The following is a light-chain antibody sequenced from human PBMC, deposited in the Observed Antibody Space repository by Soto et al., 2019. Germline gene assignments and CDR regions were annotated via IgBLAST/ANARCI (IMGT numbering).Light chain of an antibody. CDR3: SSYMSTSRYV. V-gene: IGLV2-18*02. CDR2: EVI. J-gene: IGLJ1*01. Sequence: QSVLTQPPSVSGSPGQSVTISCTGTSSDVGKYDRVSWYQQPPGTAPKLIIYEVIKRPSGVPPRLSGAKSGNTASLTISGLQAEDEADYYCSSYMSTSRYVFGAGTKVTVL. CDR1: SSDVGKYDR.